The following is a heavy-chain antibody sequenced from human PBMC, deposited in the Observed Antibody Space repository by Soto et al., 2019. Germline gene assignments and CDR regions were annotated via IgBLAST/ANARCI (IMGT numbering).Heavy chain of an antibody. CDR2: ISYDGRNK. CDR3: EKDRTMGGRSWEWLFNGMDV. Sequence: GGSLRLSCAASGFPFSRYGMHWGRQAPGKGLEWVAVISYDGRNKYYADSVKGRFTISRDNSKNTLYLQMSSLRAEDTALYYCEKDRTMGGRSWEWLFNGMDVWGQGITVTVAS. V-gene: IGHV3-30*18. D-gene: IGHD3-3*01. J-gene: IGHJ6*02. CDR1: GFPFSRYG.